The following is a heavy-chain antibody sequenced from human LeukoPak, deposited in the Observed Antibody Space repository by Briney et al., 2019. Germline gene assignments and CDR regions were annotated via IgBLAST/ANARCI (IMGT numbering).Heavy chain of an antibody. V-gene: IGHV4-39*01. CDR2: VYYSGSP. J-gene: IGHJ4*02. D-gene: IGHD3/OR15-3a*01. Sequence: PSETLSLTCTVSGGSISSNSYYWGWIRQPPGKGLEWIGSVYYSGSPYYNPSLKSRVTISVDTSKNQFSLKVISVTAADTAVYYCARWRTARTGFDYWGQGTLVTVSS. CDR1: GGSISSNSYY. CDR3: ARWRTARTGFDY.